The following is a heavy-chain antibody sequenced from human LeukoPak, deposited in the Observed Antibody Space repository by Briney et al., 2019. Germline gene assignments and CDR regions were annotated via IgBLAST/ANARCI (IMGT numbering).Heavy chain of an antibody. CDR3: ARNKGVYGSGSYDN. D-gene: IGHD3-10*01. Sequence: PGGSLRLSCAASGFTFRGHYWGWVRQAPGKGLEGVSQINSGGTTYYTDSVKGGFTISRDNSKNTVYLQMHSLRAEHTDVYHCARNKGVYGSGSYDNWGPGTVVSVSS. CDR1: GFTFRGHY. V-gene: IGHV3-53*01. CDR2: INSGGTT. J-gene: IGHJ4*02.